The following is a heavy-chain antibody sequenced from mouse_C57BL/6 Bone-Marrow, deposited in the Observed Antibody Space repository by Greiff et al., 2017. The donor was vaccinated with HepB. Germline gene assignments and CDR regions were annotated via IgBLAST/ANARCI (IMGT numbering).Heavy chain of an antibody. D-gene: IGHD2-3*01. V-gene: IGHV1-26*01. CDR3: ARDGRVAWIAY. J-gene: IGHJ3*01. CDR1: GYTFTDYY. Sequence: EVQLQQSGPELVKPGASVKISCKASGYTFTDYYMNWVKQSHGKSLEWIGDINPNNGGTSYNQKFKGKATLTVDNSSSTAYMELRSLPSEDSAVYVCARDGRVAWIAYWGQGTLVTVSA. CDR2: INPNNGGT.